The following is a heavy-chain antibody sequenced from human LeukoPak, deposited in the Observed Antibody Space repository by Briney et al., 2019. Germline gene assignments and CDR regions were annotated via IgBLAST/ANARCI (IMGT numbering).Heavy chain of an antibody. V-gene: IGHV1-2*06. CDR2: INPNSGGT. Sequence: GASVKVSCKASGYTFTSYCMHWVRQAPGQGLEWMGRINPNSGGTNFAQNFQGRVAMTRDTSISTAYMELSRLRSDDTAVYYCAREGSSWSIDYWGQGTLVTVSS. CDR3: AREGSSWSIDY. J-gene: IGHJ4*02. D-gene: IGHD6-13*01. CDR1: GYTFTSYC.